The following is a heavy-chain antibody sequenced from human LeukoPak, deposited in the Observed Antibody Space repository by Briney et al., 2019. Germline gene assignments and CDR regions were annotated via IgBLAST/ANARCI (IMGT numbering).Heavy chain of an antibody. V-gene: IGHV4-59*12. CDR2: IYYSGST. CDR3: ARDSGDDSSFYYYYYYMDV. Sequence: SETLSLTCAVSGGSISSYYWSWIRQPPGKGLEWIGYIYYSGSTNYNPSLKRRGAISVDTSKNQFSLKLSSVPAADTAVYYCARDSGDDSSFYYYYYYMDVWGKGNPVTVS. D-gene: IGHD6-6*01. CDR1: GGSISSYY. J-gene: IGHJ6*03.